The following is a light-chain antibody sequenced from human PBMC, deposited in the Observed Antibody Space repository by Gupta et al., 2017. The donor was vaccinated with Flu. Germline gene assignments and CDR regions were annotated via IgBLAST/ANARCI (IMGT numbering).Light chain of an antibody. CDR1: QNLLYSSNSRSY. J-gene: IGKJ4*01. V-gene: IGKV4-1*01. CDR2: WAS. Sequence: LGERATINCRSSQNLLYSSNSRSYLAWYQQKPGQPPKLLIYWASTRESGVPDRFSGSGSGTDFTLTINNLQAEDVAVYYCQQYYATLALTFGGGTKLEIK. CDR3: QQYYATLALT.